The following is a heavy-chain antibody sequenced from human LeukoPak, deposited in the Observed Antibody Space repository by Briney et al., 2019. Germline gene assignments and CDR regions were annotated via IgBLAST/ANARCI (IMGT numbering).Heavy chain of an antibody. V-gene: IGHV3-30*02. Sequence: PGGSLRLSCAASGCTFTAHGMDWGRQAPGKGLEWVATIRYDGSYQWYAESVKGRFTISRDNSKNTLYLQMNSLRAEDTAVYYCARVRGASSSSWYFDYWGQGTLVTVSS. CDR2: IRYDGSYQ. CDR1: GCTFTAHG. J-gene: IGHJ4*02. CDR3: ARVRGASSSSWYFDY. D-gene: IGHD6-13*01.